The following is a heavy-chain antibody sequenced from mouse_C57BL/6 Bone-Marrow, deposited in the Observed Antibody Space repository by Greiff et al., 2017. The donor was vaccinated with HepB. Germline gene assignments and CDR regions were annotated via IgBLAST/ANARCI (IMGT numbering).Heavy chain of an antibody. D-gene: IGHD1-1*01. CDR3: TEACYYGSSYYAMDY. Sequence: VQLQQSGTVLARPGASVKMSCKTSGYTFTSYWMHWVKQRPGQGLEWIGAIYPGNSDTSYNQKFKGKAKLTAVTSASTAYMELSSLTNEDSAVYYCTEACYYGSSYYAMDYWGQGTSVTVSS. V-gene: IGHV1-5*01. CDR1: GYTFTSYW. CDR2: IYPGNSDT. J-gene: IGHJ4*01.